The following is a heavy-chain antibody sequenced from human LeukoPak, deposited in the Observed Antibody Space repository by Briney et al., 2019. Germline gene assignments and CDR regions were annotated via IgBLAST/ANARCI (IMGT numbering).Heavy chain of an antibody. V-gene: IGHV3-11*04. J-gene: IGHJ4*02. CDR1: GFTFSDYY. Sequence: GGSLRLSCAASGFTFSDYYMGWIRQAPGKGLEWISSISSSGSITDFAESVKGRFTISRDNAKNSFYLHMYSLTPGDTAVYYCARDPYVDSSGYFSSPFDYWGQGTLVTVSS. CDR3: ARDPYVDSSGYFSSPFDY. CDR2: ISSSGSIT. D-gene: IGHD3-22*01.